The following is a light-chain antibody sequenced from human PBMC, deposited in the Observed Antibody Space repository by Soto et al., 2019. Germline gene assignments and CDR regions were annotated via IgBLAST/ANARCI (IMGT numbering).Light chain of an antibody. CDR2: GDN. Sequence: QSVLTQPPSVSGAPGQRVTIPCTGSSSNIGSFYDVHWYQQLPGTVPKLLIYGDNNRPSGVPDRFSGSKSGTAASLAITGLQAEDEADYYRQSYDNRLNHVVFGGGTQLTVL. CDR1: SSNIGSFYD. J-gene: IGLJ2*01. CDR3: QSYDNRLNHVV. V-gene: IGLV1-40*01.